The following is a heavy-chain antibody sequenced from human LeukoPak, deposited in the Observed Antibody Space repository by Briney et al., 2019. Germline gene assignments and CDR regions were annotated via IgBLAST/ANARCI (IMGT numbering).Heavy chain of an antibody. CDR1: GFTFSSYS. CDR3: ARECHDYVWGSYRNNWFDP. CDR2: ISSSSSYI. Sequence: GGSLRLSCAASGFTFSSYSMNWVRQAPGKGLEWVSSISSSSSYIYYADSVKSRFTISRDNAKNSLYLQMNSLRAEDTAVYYCARECHDYVWGSYRNNWFDPWGQGTLVTVSS. V-gene: IGHV3-21*01. D-gene: IGHD3-16*02. J-gene: IGHJ5*02.